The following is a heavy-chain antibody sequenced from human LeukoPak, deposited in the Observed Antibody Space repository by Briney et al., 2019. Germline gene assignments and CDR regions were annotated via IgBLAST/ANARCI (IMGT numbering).Heavy chain of an antibody. CDR2: MNPNSGNT. J-gene: IGHJ4*02. CDR1: GYTFTSYD. Sequence: ASVKVSCKASGYTFTSYDINWVRQATGQGLEWMGWMNPNSGNTGYAQKFQGRGTMTRNTSISTAYMELSSLRSEDTAVYYCARASSPFSGKASDYWGQGTLVTVSS. D-gene: IGHD1-14*01. V-gene: IGHV1-8*01. CDR3: ARASSPFSGKASDY.